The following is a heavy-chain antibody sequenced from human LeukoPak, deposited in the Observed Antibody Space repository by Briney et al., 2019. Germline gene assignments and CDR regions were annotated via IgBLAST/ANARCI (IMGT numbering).Heavy chain of an antibody. CDR1: GYTLTSYY. D-gene: IGHD3-22*01. Sequence: GASVKVSCKASGYTLTSYYMHWVRQAPGQGLEWMGIIKPRGGGTSYTQKFQGRVTMTRDTSTSTVYMELRSLRSDDTAVYYCARDFPRTRVYYDSSGLDYWGQGTLVTVSS. CDR2: IKPRGGGT. V-gene: IGHV1-46*01. CDR3: ARDFPRTRVYYDSSGLDY. J-gene: IGHJ4*02.